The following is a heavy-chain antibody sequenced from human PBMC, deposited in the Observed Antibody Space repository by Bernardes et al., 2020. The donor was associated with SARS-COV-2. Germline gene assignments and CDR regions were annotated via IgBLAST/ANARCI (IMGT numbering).Heavy chain of an antibody. V-gene: IGHV1-24*01. CDR2: FDPEDGAT. Sequence: AAMKVYCKVSGYTLTALSMHWVRQAPGQGLEWMGGFDPEDGATIYAQKFQGRVTMTEDTSTDTAYMELSSLRSEDTAVYYCATQFAYYYDSGRGWFDPWGQGTLVTVSS. CDR1: GYTLTALS. D-gene: IGHD3-22*01. J-gene: IGHJ5*02. CDR3: ATQFAYYYDSGRGWFDP.